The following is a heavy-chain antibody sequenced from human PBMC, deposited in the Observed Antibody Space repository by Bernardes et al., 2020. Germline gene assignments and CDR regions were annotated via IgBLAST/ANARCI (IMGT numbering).Heavy chain of an antibody. J-gene: IGHJ4*02. D-gene: IGHD6-19*01. CDR2: ITGSGGST. CDR1: GFTFSNYA. Sequence: LSPSFASSGFTFSNYAMTWVRQAPGKGLEWVSSITGSGGSTYYADSVKGRFTMSRDNSKNTLFLQMNSLRAEDTAVYYCAKVGSSGWYFDCWGQGTLVTVSS. CDR3: AKVGSSGWYFDC. V-gene: IGHV3-23*01.